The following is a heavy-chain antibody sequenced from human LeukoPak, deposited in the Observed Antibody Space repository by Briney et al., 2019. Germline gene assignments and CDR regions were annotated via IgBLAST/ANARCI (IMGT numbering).Heavy chain of an antibody. V-gene: IGHV4-39*01. CDR3: ARRALNCTNGVCYPLWFDP. J-gene: IGHJ5*02. CDR1: GGSFSSSSYY. D-gene: IGHD2-8*01. CDR2: IYYSGST. Sequence: PSETLSLTCTVSGGSFSSSSYYWGWIRQPPGKGLEWIGSIYYSGSTYYNPSLKSRVTISVDTSKNQFSLKLSSVTAADTAVYYCARRALNCTNGVCYPLWFDPWGQGTLVTVSS.